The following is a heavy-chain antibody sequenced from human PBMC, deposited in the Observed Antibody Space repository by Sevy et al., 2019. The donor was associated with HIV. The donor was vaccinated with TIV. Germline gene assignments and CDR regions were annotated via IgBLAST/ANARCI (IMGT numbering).Heavy chain of an antibody. CDR2: ISSSSSYT. Sequence: GGSLRLSCAASGFTFSDYYMSWIRQAPGKGLEWVSYISSSSSYTNYADSVKGRFIISRDNAKNSLYLQMNSLRAEDTAVYYCARDLTGYYGSGSYEYWGQGTLVTVSS. CDR1: GFTFSDYY. CDR3: ARDLTGYYGSGSYEY. V-gene: IGHV3-11*06. D-gene: IGHD3-10*01. J-gene: IGHJ4*02.